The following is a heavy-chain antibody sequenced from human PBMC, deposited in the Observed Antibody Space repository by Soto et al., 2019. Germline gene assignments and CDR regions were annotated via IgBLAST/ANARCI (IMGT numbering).Heavy chain of an antibody. V-gene: IGHV4-61*01. CDR1: GGSVSSGSYY. CDR3: ARSPTGSISFDI. Sequence: QVQLQESGPGLVKPSETLSLTCTVSGGSVSSGSYYWSWIRQPPGKGLEWIGYIYYSGSTNYNPSLKSRVTISVDTSKNQFSLKLSSVTAADTAVYYCARSPTGSISFDIWGQGTMVPVSS. CDR2: IYYSGST. D-gene: IGHD2-21*01. J-gene: IGHJ3*02.